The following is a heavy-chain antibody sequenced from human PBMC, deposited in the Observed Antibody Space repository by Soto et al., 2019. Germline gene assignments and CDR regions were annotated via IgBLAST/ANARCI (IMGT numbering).Heavy chain of an antibody. D-gene: IGHD2-15*01. V-gene: IGHV1-8*01. CDR3: ARVAVAARPRWYNWFDP. CDR1: GYTFTDYD. CDR2: MNPNSGET. J-gene: IGHJ5*02. Sequence: QEQLVQSGAEVKKPGASVKVSCKTSGYTFTDYDINWVRQATGQGLEWIGWMNPNSGETGYAQKFQGRVNMPRSASLSTAYLELSSMRSEDTAVYYCARVAVAARPRWYNWFDPWGQGTLVTVSS.